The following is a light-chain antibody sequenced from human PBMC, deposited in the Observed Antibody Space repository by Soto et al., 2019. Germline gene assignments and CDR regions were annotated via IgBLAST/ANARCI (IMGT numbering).Light chain of an antibody. J-gene: IGKJ1*01. CDR1: QSIRTY. CDR2: ATS. V-gene: IGKV1-39*01. CDR3: QQSYSTPRT. Sequence: DIQMTQSPSSLSASVGDRVTITCRASQSIRTYLNWYQQKPGQAPKVLISATSNLQTGVPSRFSGSGSGTDFTLTISSLQPEDFGTYHCQQSYSTPRTFGQGTKVDIK.